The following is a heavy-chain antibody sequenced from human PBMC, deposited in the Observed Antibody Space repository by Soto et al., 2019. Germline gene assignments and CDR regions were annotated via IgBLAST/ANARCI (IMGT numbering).Heavy chain of an antibody. Sequence: GGSLRLSCAASGFTVSSNYMSWVRQAPGKGLEWVSVIYSGGSTYYADSVKGRFTISRDNSKNPLYLQMNSLRAEDTAVYYCARDRLLGSRDAFDIWGQGTMVTVSS. CDR1: GFTVSSNY. CDR3: ARDRLLGSRDAFDI. CDR2: IYSGGST. V-gene: IGHV3-53*01. J-gene: IGHJ3*02. D-gene: IGHD3-3*01.